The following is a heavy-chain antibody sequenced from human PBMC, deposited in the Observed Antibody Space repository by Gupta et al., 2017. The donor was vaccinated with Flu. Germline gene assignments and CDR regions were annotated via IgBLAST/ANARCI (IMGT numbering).Heavy chain of an antibody. V-gene: IGHV3-9*01. CDR2: ITWNSDKI. Sequence: QLVESGGGRVQTGASLRLSCATSGFGFDDYALTWVRQAPGKGLEWGSGITWNSDKIAYADSVKGRFTISRDNAKKSLYLQMNSLRAEDSAFYYCTKARCPFNHYDSSGYYLGLALEVWGQGTRVTASS. CDR3: TKARCPFNHYDSSGYYLGLALEV. J-gene: IGHJ3*01. CDR1: GFGFDDYA. D-gene: IGHD3-22*01.